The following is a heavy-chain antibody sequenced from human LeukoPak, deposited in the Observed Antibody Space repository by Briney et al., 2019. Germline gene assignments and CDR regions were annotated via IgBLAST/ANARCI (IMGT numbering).Heavy chain of an antibody. CDR3: ARPGKGTVSVLWYFDL. J-gene: IGHJ2*01. D-gene: IGHD4-17*01. V-gene: IGHV5-51*01. CDR1: GYNFSNSY. CDR2: IYPGDSGT. Sequence: GESLKISCQGSGYNFSNSYIAWVRQMPGKGLEWMGIIYPGDSGTRYSPSFQGHVTLSADTSISTAFLQWRSLKASDPAMYYCARPGKGTVSVLWYFDLWARGTLVSVSS.